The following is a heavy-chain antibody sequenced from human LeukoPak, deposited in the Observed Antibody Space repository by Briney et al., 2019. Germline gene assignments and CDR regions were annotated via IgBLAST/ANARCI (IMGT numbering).Heavy chain of an antibody. D-gene: IGHD4-17*01. CDR3: AKDRTTVTTYGFDY. J-gene: IGHJ4*02. Sequence: GGSLRLSCAASGFTFSSYGMHWVRQAPGKRLEWVAVISYDGSNKYYADSVKGRFTISRDNSKNTLYLQMNSLRAEDTAVYYCAKDRTTVTTYGFDYWGQGTLVTVSS. CDR1: GFTFSSYG. CDR2: ISYDGSNK. V-gene: IGHV3-30*18.